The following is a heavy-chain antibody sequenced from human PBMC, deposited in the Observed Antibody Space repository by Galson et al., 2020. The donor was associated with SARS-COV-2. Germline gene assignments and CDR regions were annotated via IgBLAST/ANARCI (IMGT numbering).Heavy chain of an antibody. J-gene: IGHJ6*02. CDR1: GGSFSGYS. V-gene: IGHV4-34*01. Sequence: SQTLSLTCAVFGGSFSGYSWTWIRQPPGKGLEWIGEINLSGRTRYNPSLKSRTSMPVDTSKNQFPLRLSSVTAADTAVYYCARGFDGLYDSSGFFGLGVFFYYGLDVWGQGTTVSVSS. D-gene: IGHD3-22*01. CDR2: INLSGRT. CDR3: ARGFDGLYDSSGFFGLGVFFYYGLDV.